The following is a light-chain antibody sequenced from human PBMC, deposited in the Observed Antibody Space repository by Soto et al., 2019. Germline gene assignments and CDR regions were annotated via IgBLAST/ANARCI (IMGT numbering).Light chain of an antibody. Sequence: EIVLTQSPGTVSLSPGERATLSCRASQSVSSNHLAWYQQKPGQAPRLLIYGASNRATGIPDRFSGSGSGTDFTLTISRLEPEDFAVYYCQQYGTAPWTFGQGTKVDIK. CDR1: QSVSSNH. CDR2: GAS. J-gene: IGKJ1*01. CDR3: QQYGTAPWT. V-gene: IGKV3-20*01.